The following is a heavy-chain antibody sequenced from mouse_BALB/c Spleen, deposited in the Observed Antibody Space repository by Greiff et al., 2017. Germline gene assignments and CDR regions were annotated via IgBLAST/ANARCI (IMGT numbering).Heavy chain of an antibody. Sequence: EVQLQESGGGLVKPGGSLKLSCAASGFTFSDYYMYWVRQTPEKRLEWVATISDGGSYTYYPDSVKGRFTISRDNAKNNLYLQMSSLKSEDTAMYYCARESTTATFDYWGQGTTLTVSS. D-gene: IGHD1-2*01. CDR2: ISDGGSYT. V-gene: IGHV5-4*02. CDR1: GFTFSDYY. CDR3: ARESTTATFDY. J-gene: IGHJ2*01.